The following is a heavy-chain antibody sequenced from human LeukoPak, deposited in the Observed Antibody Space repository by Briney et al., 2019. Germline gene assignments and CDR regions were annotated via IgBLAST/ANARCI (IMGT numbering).Heavy chain of an antibody. CDR3: AREWGLESSGYYYAY. Sequence: SVKVSCKASGGTFIRFTISWVRQAPGQGFEWMGGITPIFGTANFAQKFQGRVSITADESTSTAFMELSSLRSEDTAVYYCAREWGLESSGYYYAYWGQGTLVTVSS. CDR2: ITPIFGTA. CDR1: GGTFIRFT. J-gene: IGHJ4*02. V-gene: IGHV1-69*13. D-gene: IGHD3-22*01.